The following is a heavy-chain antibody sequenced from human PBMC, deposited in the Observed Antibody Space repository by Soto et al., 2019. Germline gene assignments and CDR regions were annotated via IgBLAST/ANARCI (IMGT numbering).Heavy chain of an antibody. CDR2: IYYSGST. CDR3: ARVGGVVPAANYYYYGMDV. J-gene: IGHJ6*02. Sequence: SETLSLTCTVSGGSISSGGYYWSWIRQHPGKGLEWIGYIYYSGSTYYNPSLQSRVTISVDTSKNQFSLKLSSVTAADTAVYYCARVGGVVPAANYYYYGMDVWGQGTTVTVS. D-gene: IGHD2-2*01. V-gene: IGHV4-31*03. CDR1: GGSISSGGYY.